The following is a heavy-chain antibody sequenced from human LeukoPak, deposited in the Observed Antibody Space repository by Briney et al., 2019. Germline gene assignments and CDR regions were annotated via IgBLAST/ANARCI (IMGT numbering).Heavy chain of an antibody. CDR2: INHSGST. Sequence: PSETLSLTCTVSGGSINNYYWSWVRQPPGKGLEWIGEINHSGSTNYNPSLKSRVTISLDTSKNQFSLKLSSVTAADTAVYYCARGHRYSSSSGFYYYYYYMDVWGKGTTVTVSS. CDR3: ARGHRYSSSSGFYYYYYYMDV. CDR1: GGSINNYY. V-gene: IGHV4-34*01. D-gene: IGHD6-6*01. J-gene: IGHJ6*03.